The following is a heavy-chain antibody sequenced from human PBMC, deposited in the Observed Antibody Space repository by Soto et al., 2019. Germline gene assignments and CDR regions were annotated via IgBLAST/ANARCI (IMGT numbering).Heavy chain of an antibody. CDR2: ISGSGGST. D-gene: IGHD3-22*01. CDR3: AKSKTYDSSGYYYGLGYGMDV. J-gene: IGHJ6*02. V-gene: IGHV3-23*01. CDR1: GFTFSSYA. Sequence: GGSLRLSCAASGFTFSSYAMSWVRQAPGKGLEWVSAISGSGGSTYYADSVKGRFTISRDNSKNTLYLQMNSLRAEDTAVYYCAKSKTYDSSGYYYGLGYGMDVWGQGTTVTVSS.